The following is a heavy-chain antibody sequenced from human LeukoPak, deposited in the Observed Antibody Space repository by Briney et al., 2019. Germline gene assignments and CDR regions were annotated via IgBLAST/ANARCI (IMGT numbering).Heavy chain of an antibody. J-gene: IGHJ4*02. CDR1: GFAFSDYY. D-gene: IGHD1-26*01. Sequence: GGPLRLSCAASGFAFSDYYMSWIRQAPGKGLEWVSYISSSGSTIYYADSVKGRFTISRDNAKNSLYLQMNSLRAEDTAVYYCARDRDGSYYFDYWGQGTLVTVSS. V-gene: IGHV3-11*01. CDR2: ISSSGSTI. CDR3: ARDRDGSYYFDY.